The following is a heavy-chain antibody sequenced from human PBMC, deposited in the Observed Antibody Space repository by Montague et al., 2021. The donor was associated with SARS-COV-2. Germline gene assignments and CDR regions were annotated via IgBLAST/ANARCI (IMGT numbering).Heavy chain of an antibody. V-gene: IGHV4-39*01. J-gene: IGHJ5*02. CDR1: GDSTSCPNCY. CDR3: ARHRNYGDHSLDNWFHP. Sequence: SETLSLTCTVPGDSTSCPNCYWGWIRQAPGKGLDWIGTIYNSGTTYYNPSLKGRLTISIDTSKDQFSLKLTSVTAADTAVYYCARHRNYGDHSLDNWFHPWGQGTLVTVSS. CDR2: IYNSGTT. D-gene: IGHD4-17*01.